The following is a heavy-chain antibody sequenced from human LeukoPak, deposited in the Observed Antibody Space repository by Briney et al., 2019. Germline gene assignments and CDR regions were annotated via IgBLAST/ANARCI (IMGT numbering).Heavy chain of an antibody. CDR1: GFTFSSYG. CDR3: VVYYDSSGYSGDAFDI. V-gene: IGHV3-33*03. CDR2: IWYDGSNK. J-gene: IGHJ3*02. Sequence: GGSLRLSCAASGFTFSSYGMHWVRQAPGKGLEWVAVIWYDGSNKYYADSVKGRFTISRDNAKNSLYLQMNSLRAEDTAVYYCVVYYDSSGYSGDAFDIWGQGTMVTVSS. D-gene: IGHD3-22*01.